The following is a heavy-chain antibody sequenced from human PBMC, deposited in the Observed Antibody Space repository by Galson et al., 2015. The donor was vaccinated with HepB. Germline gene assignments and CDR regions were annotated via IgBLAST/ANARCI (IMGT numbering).Heavy chain of an antibody. Sequence: SLRLSCAASGFTFRSHAMSWVRQAPGKGLEWVSAISGRGGSSYYTDSEKGRFTISRDNSQNMLYLQISSLRAEDKAVYYCAKDRYDDTLTGYYTHWGQGTLVTVSS. J-gene: IGHJ4*02. V-gene: IGHV3-23*01. D-gene: IGHD3-9*01. CDR2: ISGRGGSS. CDR1: GFTFRSHA. CDR3: AKDRYDDTLTGYYTH.